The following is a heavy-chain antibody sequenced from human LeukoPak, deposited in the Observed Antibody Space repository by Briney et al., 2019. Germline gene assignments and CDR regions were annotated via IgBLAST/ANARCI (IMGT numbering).Heavy chain of an antibody. CDR1: GFTFSSYW. CDR3: AREDDSSGWYPDY. V-gene: IGHV3-7*01. Sequence: GGSLRLSCAASGFTFSSYWMSWVRQAPGKGLEWVANIKQDGSEKYYVDSVKGRFTISRDNAKNSLYLQMNSLRAEDTAVYYCAREDDSSGWYPDYWGQGTLVTVSS. J-gene: IGHJ4*02. D-gene: IGHD6-19*01. CDR2: IKQDGSEK.